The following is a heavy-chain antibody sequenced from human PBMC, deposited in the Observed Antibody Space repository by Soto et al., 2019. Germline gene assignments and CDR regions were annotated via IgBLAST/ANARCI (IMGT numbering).Heavy chain of an antibody. D-gene: IGHD5-12*01. CDR2: IYYSGST. J-gene: IGHJ6*02. V-gene: IGHV4-39*01. CDR1: GGSISSSSYY. Sequence: SETLSLTCTVSGGSISSSSYYWGWIRQPPGKGLEWIGSIYYSGSTYYNPSLKSRVTISVDTSKNQFSLKLSSVTAADTAVYYCARHRAEVVATPRDGYYYYYGMDVWGQGTTVTVSS. CDR3: ARHRAEVVATPRDGYYYYYGMDV.